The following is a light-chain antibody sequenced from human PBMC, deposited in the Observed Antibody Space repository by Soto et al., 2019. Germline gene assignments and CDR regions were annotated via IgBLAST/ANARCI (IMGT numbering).Light chain of an antibody. J-gene: IGLJ2*01. CDR3: SSYTSSSTLV. V-gene: IGLV2-14*01. Sequence: QSALTQPASVSGSPGQSITISCTGTSSDVGGYNFVSWYQQHPGKAPKLMISEVSNRPSGVSNRFSGSKSDNTASLTISGLQAEDEADYYCSSYTSSSTLVFGGGTKVTVL. CDR1: SSDVGGYNF. CDR2: EVS.